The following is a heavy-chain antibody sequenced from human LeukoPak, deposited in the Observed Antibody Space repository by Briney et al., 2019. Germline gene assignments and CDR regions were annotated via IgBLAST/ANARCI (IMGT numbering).Heavy chain of an antibody. V-gene: IGHV1-2*02. D-gene: IGHD1-26*01. Sequence: ASVKVSCKASGYTFTGYYVHWVRQAPGQGLEWMGWINPNSGGTNYAQKFQGRVTMTRDTSISTAYMELSRLRSDDTAVYYCARDGSGSQSEFDYWGQGTLVTVSS. J-gene: IGHJ4*02. CDR3: ARDGSGSQSEFDY. CDR2: INPNSGGT. CDR1: GYTFTGYY.